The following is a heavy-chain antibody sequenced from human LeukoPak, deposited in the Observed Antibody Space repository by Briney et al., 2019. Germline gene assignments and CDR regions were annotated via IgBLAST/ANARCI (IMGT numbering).Heavy chain of an antibody. CDR1: GFTVSSNE. CDR3: AKDRLAAAGSYYYYGMDV. Sequence: GGSLRLSCAASGFTVSSNEMSWVRQAPGKGLEWVSSISGGSTYYADSRKGRFTISRDNSKNTLYLQMNSLRAEDTAVYYCAKDRLAAAGSYYYYGMDVWGQGTTVTVSS. V-gene: IGHV3-38-3*01. D-gene: IGHD6-13*01. CDR2: ISGGST. J-gene: IGHJ6*02.